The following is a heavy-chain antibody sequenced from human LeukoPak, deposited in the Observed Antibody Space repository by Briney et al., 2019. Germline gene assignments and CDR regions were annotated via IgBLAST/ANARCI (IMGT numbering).Heavy chain of an antibody. CDR1: GGSISSYY. CDR2: IYYSGST. V-gene: IGHV4-59*01. Sequence: SETLSLTCTVSGGSISSYYWSWIRQPPGKGLEWIGYIYYSGSTNYNPSLKSRVTISVDTSKNQFSPKLSSVTAADTAVYYCARGYCSSTSCYYYGMDVWGQGTTVTVSS. D-gene: IGHD2-2*01. J-gene: IGHJ6*02. CDR3: ARGYCSSTSCYYYGMDV.